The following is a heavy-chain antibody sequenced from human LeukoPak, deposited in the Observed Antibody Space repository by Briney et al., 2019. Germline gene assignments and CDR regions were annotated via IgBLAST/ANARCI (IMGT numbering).Heavy chain of an antibody. V-gene: IGHV1-18*01. CDR2: INPYNGKT. D-gene: IGHD3-3*01. CDR1: GYSFTSYG. Sequence: ASVKVSCKPSGYSFTSYGISWVRQAPGQGLEWVGWINPYNGKTNYAQKVQGRVTVTTDTSTSTAYMELRSLRFDDTAVYYCARDPSGNPYFFDYWAQGTLVTVSS. CDR3: ARDPSGNPYFFDY. J-gene: IGHJ4*02.